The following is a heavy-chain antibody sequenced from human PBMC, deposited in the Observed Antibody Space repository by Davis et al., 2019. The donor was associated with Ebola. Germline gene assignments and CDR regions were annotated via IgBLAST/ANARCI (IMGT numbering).Heavy chain of an antibody. Sequence: AASVKVSCKTSGGTFTNYAVNWVRQAPGQGLEWMGWINPHNGNTNYAQNVQGRVTMTTDTSTSTAYMEVGSLRSEDTAVYYCAREGAGLLTTWFDPWGQGTLVTVSS. V-gene: IGHV1-18*01. J-gene: IGHJ5*02. CDR3: AREGAGLLTTWFDP. CDR1: GGTFTNYA. CDR2: INPHNGNT. D-gene: IGHD4/OR15-4a*01.